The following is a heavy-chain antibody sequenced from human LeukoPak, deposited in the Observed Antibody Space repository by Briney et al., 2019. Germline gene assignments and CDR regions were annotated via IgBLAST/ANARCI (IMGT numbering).Heavy chain of an antibody. Sequence: SETLSLTCTVSGDSISSGDYYWSWIRQPAGKGLEWIGEINHSGSTNYNPSLKSRVTISVDTSKNQFSLKLSSVTAADTAVYYCARRSEIAVINDYWGQGTLVTVSS. CDR3: ARRSEIAVINDY. D-gene: IGHD6-19*01. CDR2: INHSGST. J-gene: IGHJ4*02. CDR1: GDSISSGDYY. V-gene: IGHV4-61*10.